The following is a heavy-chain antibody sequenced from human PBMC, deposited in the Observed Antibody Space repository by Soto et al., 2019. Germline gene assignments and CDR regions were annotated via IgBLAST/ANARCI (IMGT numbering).Heavy chain of an antibody. Sequence: GGSLRLSCAASGFTFSSYAMSWVRQAPGKGLEWVSAISGSGGSTYYADSVKGRFTISRDNSKNTLYLQMNSLRAEDTAVYYCEKSIAAAGTGGFDPWGQGTLVTVSS. V-gene: IGHV3-23*01. CDR2: ISGSGGST. D-gene: IGHD6-13*01. J-gene: IGHJ5*02. CDR1: GFTFSSYA. CDR3: EKSIAAAGTGGFDP.